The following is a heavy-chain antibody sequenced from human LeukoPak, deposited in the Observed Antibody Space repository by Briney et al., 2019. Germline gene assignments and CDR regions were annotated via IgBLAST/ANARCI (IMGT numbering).Heavy chain of an antibody. CDR3: ARGGYCSGGSCYSGPFDP. J-gene: IGHJ5*02. D-gene: IGHD2-15*01. CDR2: ISPSGGST. CDR1: GYTFTSYY. Sequence: ASVKVSCKASGYTFTSYYMHWVRQAPGQGLEWMGIISPSGGSTSYAQKFQGGVTMTRDTSTSTVYMELSSLRSEDTAVYYCARGGYCSGGSCYSGPFDPWGQGTLVTVSS. V-gene: IGHV1-46*01.